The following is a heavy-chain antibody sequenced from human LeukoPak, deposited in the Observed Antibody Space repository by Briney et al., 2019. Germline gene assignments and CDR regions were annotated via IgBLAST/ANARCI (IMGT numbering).Heavy chain of an antibody. CDR1: GFTFSCYG. J-gene: IGHJ4*02. V-gene: IGHV3-23*01. D-gene: IGHD5-18*01. CDR3: AKDLLVIQLWLLSD. Sequence: QSGGSLRLSCSASGFTFSCYGMGWVRQAPGKGLEWVSAISGSGGSTYYADVVKGRFTISRDNSKNTLYLQMNSLRAEDTAVYYCAKDLLVIQLWLLSDWGQGTLVTVSS. CDR2: ISGSGGST.